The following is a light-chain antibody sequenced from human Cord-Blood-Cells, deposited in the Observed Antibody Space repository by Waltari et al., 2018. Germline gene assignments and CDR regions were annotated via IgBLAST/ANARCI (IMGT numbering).Light chain of an antibody. Sequence: QSLLTQPPSASGTAGQSVPISCSGSSSTTGSNTVHWNQQLPGTAPKLLIYSNNQRPSGVPDRFSGSKSGTSASLAISGLQSEDEADYYCAAWDDSLNGWVFGGGTKLTVL. CDR1: SSTTGSNT. CDR3: AAWDDSLNGWV. J-gene: IGLJ3*02. V-gene: IGLV1-44*01. CDR2: SNN.